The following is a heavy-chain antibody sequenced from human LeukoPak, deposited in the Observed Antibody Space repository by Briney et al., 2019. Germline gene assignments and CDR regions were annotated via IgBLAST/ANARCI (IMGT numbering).Heavy chain of an antibody. CDR1: GYIFTTYW. CDR3: ATRYSGSYYYNY. V-gene: IGHV5-51*01. D-gene: IGHD1-26*01. Sequence: GESLKISCKGSGYIFTTYWIVWVRQMPGKGLEWMGIIYPGDSDTRYSPSFQGQVTISADKSISTAYLQWSSLKASDTAMYYCATRYSGSYYYNYWGQGTLATVSS. J-gene: IGHJ4*02. CDR2: IYPGDSDT.